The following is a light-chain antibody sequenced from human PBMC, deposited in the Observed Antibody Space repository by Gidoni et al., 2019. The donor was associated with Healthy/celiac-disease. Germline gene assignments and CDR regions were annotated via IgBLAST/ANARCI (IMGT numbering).Light chain of an antibody. CDR1: QSVSSY. CDR2: AAS. CDR3: QQRSNWPPKVT. Sequence: EMVLTQSPATLSLSPGDRATLSCTASQSVSSYLAWYQQKPGQAPRLLIYAASNRATGIPARFRGSGSGTDFTLTISSREPEDFAFYYCQQRSNWPPKVTFGQGTKLEIK. V-gene: IGKV3-11*01. J-gene: IGKJ2*01.